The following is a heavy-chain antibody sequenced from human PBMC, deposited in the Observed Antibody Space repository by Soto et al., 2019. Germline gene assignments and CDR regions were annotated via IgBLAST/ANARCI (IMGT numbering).Heavy chain of an antibody. Sequence: QVQLVESGGGVVQPGRSLRLSCAASGFTFSSYVMHWVRQAPGKGLEWVAVIAYDGGSKNYADSVKGRFTISRDNSKNTQYQQMNSMRTEDTAVYYCVRDGHHYTLNGYGHYWGQGTIVTVSS. J-gene: IGHJ4*02. CDR1: GFTFSSYV. CDR3: VRDGHHYTLNGYGHY. D-gene: IGHD2-2*03. CDR2: IAYDGGSK. V-gene: IGHV3-30-3*01.